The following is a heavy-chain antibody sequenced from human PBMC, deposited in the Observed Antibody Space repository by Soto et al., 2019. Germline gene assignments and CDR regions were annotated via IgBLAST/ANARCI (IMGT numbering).Heavy chain of an antibody. Sequence: SETLSLTCIVSGGSISSYYWTWIRQPPGKGLEWIGYIYYGGSTNYNPSLKSRVTISVDTSKTQFSLKLSSVTAADTAVHYCARDVGGDYGDYGIFDYWGQGTLVTVSS. V-gene: IGHV4-59*01. CDR2: IYYGGST. CDR3: ARDVGGDYGDYGIFDY. D-gene: IGHD4-17*01. CDR1: GGSISSYY. J-gene: IGHJ4*02.